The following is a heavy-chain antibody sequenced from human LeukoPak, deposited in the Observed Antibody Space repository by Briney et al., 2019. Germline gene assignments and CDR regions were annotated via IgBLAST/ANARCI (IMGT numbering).Heavy chain of an antibody. V-gene: IGHV1-18*01. CDR1: GYTFTSYG. J-gene: IGHJ5*02. D-gene: IGHD3-3*01. CDR3: ARDGAYDFWSGSAGGWFDP. CDR2: ISAYNGNT. Sequence: ASVKVSCKASGYTFTSYGISWVRQAPGQGLEWMGWISAYNGNTNYAQKLQGRVTMTTDTSTSTAYMELRSLRSDDTAVYYCARDGAYDFWSGSAGGWFDPWGQGTLVTVSP.